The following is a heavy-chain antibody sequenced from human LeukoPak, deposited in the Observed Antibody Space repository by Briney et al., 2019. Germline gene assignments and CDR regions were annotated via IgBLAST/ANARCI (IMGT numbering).Heavy chain of an antibody. D-gene: IGHD2-2*01. CDR2: IYPGDSDT. CDR1: GYSFTSYW. CDR3: ARGVVVPADLFDY. V-gene: IGHV5-51*01. J-gene: IGHJ4*02. Sequence: GESLKISCKGSGYSFTSYWIGWVRQMPGKGLEGMGIIYPGDSDTRYSPSFQGQVTISADKSISTAYLQWSSLKASDTAMYYCARGVVVPADLFDYWGQGTLVTVSS.